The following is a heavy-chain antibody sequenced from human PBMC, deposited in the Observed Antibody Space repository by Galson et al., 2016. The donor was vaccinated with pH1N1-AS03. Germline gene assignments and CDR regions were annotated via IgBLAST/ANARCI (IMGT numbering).Heavy chain of an antibody. CDR2: VYPDDSDV. Sequence: QSGAEVKKAGEPLKISCRGSGYRFRTYWIGWVRQVPGRGMECMGIVYPDDSDVIYMSSFEGQFTISADKSSGTAYSEWRSLNVPANGMYYCSRLFGKGGRIDFWGQGTPVTFSS. J-gene: IGHJ4*02. CDR3: SRLFGKGGRIDF. V-gene: IGHV5-51*01. CDR1: GYRFRTYW. D-gene: IGHD1-14*01.